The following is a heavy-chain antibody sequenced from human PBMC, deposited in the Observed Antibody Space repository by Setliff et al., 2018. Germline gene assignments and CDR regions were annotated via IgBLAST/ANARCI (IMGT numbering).Heavy chain of an antibody. D-gene: IGHD3-10*01. J-gene: IGHJ6*03. V-gene: IGHV7-4-1*02. CDR3: ARASRFGTIKYRGDYYMDV. CDR1: GYTFTTYA. Sequence: ASVKVSCKASGYTFTTYAISWMRRAPGQGLEWMGWINTNTGNPSYAQGFTGRFVFSLDTSVSTAYLQISSLKAEDTALYYCARASRFGTIKYRGDYYMDVWGKGTTVTVSS. CDR2: INTNTGNP.